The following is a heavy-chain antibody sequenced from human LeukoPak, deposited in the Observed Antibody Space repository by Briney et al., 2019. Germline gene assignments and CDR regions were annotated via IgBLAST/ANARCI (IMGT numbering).Heavy chain of an antibody. Sequence: PGGSLRLSCAASGFTFSSYSMNWVRQAPGKGLEWVSYISSSSTIYYADSVKGRFTISRDNAKNSLYLQMNSLRAEDTAVYYCARAVHYGERLDYWGQGTLVTVSS. CDR1: GFTFSSYS. V-gene: IGHV3-48*01. CDR2: ISSSSTI. CDR3: ARAVHYGERLDY. J-gene: IGHJ4*02. D-gene: IGHD4-17*01.